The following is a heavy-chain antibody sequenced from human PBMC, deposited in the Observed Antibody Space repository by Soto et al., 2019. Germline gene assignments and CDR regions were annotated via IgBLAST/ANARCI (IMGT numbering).Heavy chain of an antibody. Sequence: SETLSLTCAVSGGSISSSNWWSWVRQPPGKGLEWIGEIYHSGSTNYNPSLKSRVTISVDKSKNQFSLKLSSVTAADTAVYYCARFLSGQVVLREILYHRGYGMDVWGQGTTVTVSS. V-gene: IGHV4-4*02. CDR3: ARFLSGQVVLREILYHRGYGMDV. CDR1: GGSISSSNW. J-gene: IGHJ6*02. CDR2: IYHSGST. D-gene: IGHD2-2*01.